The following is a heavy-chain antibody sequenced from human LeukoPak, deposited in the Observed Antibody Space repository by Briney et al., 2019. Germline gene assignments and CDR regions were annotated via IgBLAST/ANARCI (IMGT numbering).Heavy chain of an antibody. D-gene: IGHD3-22*01. Sequence: GRSLRLSCAASGFTFDDYAMHWVRQAPGKGLEWVSGISWNSGSIGYADSVKGRFTISRDNAKNSLYLQMNSLRAEDTALYYCAKVKWYDSSDYFDYWGQGTLVTVSS. CDR1: GFTFDDYA. J-gene: IGHJ4*02. CDR2: ISWNSGSI. CDR3: AKVKWYDSSDYFDY. V-gene: IGHV3-9*01.